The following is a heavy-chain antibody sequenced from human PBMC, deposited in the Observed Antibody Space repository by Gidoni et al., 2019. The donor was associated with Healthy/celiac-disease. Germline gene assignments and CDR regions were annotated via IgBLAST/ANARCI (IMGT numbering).Heavy chain of an antibody. CDR3: AIVITMVQGVRGFDY. CDR2: MNPNSGNT. J-gene: IGHJ4*02. V-gene: IGHV1-8*01. Sequence: QVQLVQSGAEVKKPGASVKVYCKASGYTFTSYVINWVRQANGQGLEWMGWMNPNSGNTGYAQKFQCRVTMTRNTSISTAYMELSSLRSEDTAVYYCAIVITMVQGVRGFDYWGQGTLVTVSS. D-gene: IGHD3-10*01. CDR1: GYTFTSYV.